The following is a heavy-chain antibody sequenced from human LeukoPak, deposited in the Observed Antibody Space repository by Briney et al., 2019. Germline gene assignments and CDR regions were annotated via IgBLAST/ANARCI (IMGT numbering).Heavy chain of an antibody. CDR3: ARVWDFWSGPPNAFDI. J-gene: IGHJ3*02. CDR1: GGSISSYY. V-gene: IGHV4-59*01. D-gene: IGHD3-3*01. CDR2: IYYSGST. Sequence: SETLSLTCTVSGGSISSYYWSWIRQPPGKGLEWIGYIYYSGSTNYNPSLKSRVTISVDTSKNRFSLKLSSVTAADTAVYYCARVWDFWSGPPNAFDIWGQGTMVTVSS.